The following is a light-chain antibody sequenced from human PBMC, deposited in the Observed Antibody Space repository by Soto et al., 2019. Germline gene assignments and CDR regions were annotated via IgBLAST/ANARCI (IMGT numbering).Light chain of an antibody. J-gene: IGKJ1*01. CDR1: QSISSW. CDR2: DAS. Sequence: DIQMTQSPSTLSASVGDRVTITCRASQSISSWLAWYQQKPGKAPKLLIYDASSLESGVPSRFSGSGSGTEFTLTISRLEPEDFAVYYCQHRETFGQGTKVDNK. V-gene: IGKV1-5*01. CDR3: QHRET.